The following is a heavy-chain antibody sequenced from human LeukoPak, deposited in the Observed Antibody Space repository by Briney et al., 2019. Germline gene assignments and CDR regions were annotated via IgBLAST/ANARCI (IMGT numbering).Heavy chain of an antibody. CDR3: ARDLRIAAAGHGY. CDR1: GYTFTSYG. D-gene: IGHD6-13*01. J-gene: IGHJ4*02. CDR2: ISAYNGNT. V-gene: IGHV1-18*04. Sequence: ASVKVSCKASGYTFTSYGISWVRQAPGQGLEWMGWISAYNGNTNYAQKLQGRVTMTTDTPTSTAYMELRSLRSDGTAVYYCARDLRIAAAGHGYWGQGTLVTVSS.